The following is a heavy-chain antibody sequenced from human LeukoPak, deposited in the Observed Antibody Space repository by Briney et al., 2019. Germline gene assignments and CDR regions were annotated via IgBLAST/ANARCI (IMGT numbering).Heavy chain of an antibody. V-gene: IGHV4-39*01. CDR3: AASGMTTVTFFDH. CDR1: GDSITSSSYY. CDR2: IYSYSGST. D-gene: IGHD4-17*01. J-gene: IGHJ4*02. Sequence: ETSETLSLTCTVSGDSITSSSYYWGWIRQPPGMGLEWIGTIYSYSGSTYYNPSLKSRVTISVDTSKNQFSLKLTSVTAADTAVYYCAASGMTTVTFFDHWGQGTLVTVSS.